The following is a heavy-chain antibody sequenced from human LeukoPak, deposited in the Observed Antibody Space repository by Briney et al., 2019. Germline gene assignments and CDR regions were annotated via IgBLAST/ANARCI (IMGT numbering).Heavy chain of an antibody. V-gene: IGHV4-30-4*01. Sequence: SETLSLTCTVSGASIRSGDYYWSWIRQPPGKGLEWIGYVFYSGSAYYNPSLKSRLIISVDTSKNQFSLMLSSVTAADTAVYYCAREFYGSGSNAPYYYYYGMDVWGRGTTVTVSS. J-gene: IGHJ6*02. CDR1: GASIRSGDYY. CDR2: VFYSGSA. D-gene: IGHD3-10*01. CDR3: AREFYGSGSNAPYYYYYGMDV.